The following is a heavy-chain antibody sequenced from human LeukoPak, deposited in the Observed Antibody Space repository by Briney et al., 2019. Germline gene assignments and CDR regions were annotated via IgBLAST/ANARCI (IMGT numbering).Heavy chain of an antibody. D-gene: IGHD6-19*01. V-gene: IGHV4-59*08. Sequence: PSETLSLTCTVSGGSISSYYWSWIRQPPGKGLEWIGYIFYTGSTNYSPSLKSRVTISVDTSRNQFSLKLSSVTAADTAVYYCARGKPYTSAWYYFDYWGQGTLVTVSS. CDR2: IFYTGST. J-gene: IGHJ4*02. CDR3: ARGKPYTSAWYYFDY. CDR1: GGSISSYY.